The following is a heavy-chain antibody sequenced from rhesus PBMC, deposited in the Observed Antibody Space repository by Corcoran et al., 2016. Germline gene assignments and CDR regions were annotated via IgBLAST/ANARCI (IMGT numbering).Heavy chain of an antibody. CDR3: ARMLGYCSGGVCYGFEY. Sequence: QLQLQESGPGLVKPSETLSLTCAASGGSISSNWWSWIRQPPGQGRGGIGRISGSGGSTSYNPSLKSRVTISTDTSKNQFSLKLSSVTAADTAVYYCARMLGYCSGGVCYGFEYWGQGVLVTVSS. D-gene: IGHD2-8*01. V-gene: IGHV4-173*01. J-gene: IGHJ4*01. CDR1: GGSISSNW. CDR2: ISGSGGST.